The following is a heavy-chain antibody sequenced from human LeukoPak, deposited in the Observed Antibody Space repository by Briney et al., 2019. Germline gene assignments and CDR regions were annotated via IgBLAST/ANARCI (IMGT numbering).Heavy chain of an antibody. V-gene: IGHV5-51*01. J-gene: IGHJ4*02. CDR3: ARLGLGSSWFGFDY. D-gene: IGHD6-13*01. CDR1: AYTFTTYW. Sequence: GESLKISCKASAYTFTTYWIGWVRQMPGKGLEWMGIIYPGDSDPRYSPSFQGQVTISADKSISTAYLQWSSLKASDSAMYYCARLGLGSSWFGFDYWGQGTLVTVSS. CDR2: IYPGDSDP.